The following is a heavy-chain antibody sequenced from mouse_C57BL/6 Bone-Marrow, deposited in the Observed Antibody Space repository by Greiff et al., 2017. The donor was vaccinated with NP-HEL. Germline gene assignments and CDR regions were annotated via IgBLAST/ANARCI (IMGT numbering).Heavy chain of an antibody. CDR1: GFTFSDYY. CDR3: AREREFPSGTRVFFDY. CDR2: INYDGSST. V-gene: IGHV5-16*01. J-gene: IGHJ2*01. D-gene: IGHD4-1*01. Sequence: EVQVVESEGGLVQPGSSMKLSCTASGFTFSDYYMAWVRQVPEKGLEWVANINYDGSSTYYLDSLKSRFIISRDNAKNILYLQMSSLKSEDTATYYCAREREFPSGTRVFFDYWGQGTTLTVSS.